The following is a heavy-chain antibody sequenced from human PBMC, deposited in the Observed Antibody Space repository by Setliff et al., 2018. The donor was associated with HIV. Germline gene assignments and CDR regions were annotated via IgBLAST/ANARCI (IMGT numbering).Heavy chain of an antibody. CDR1: GDTFSNYA. CDR3: ASGSGYCNKGDCYIGVHRTPDKYYFDS. D-gene: IGHD2-8*01. CDR2: INPLFGTT. J-gene: IGHJ4*02. Sequence: GASVKVSCKASGDTFSNYAITWVRQAPGQGLEWMGGINPLFGTTNYAHNFQGRLTITTDQIMSTAYMELTSLRSEDTAVYYCASGSGYCNKGDCYIGVHRTPDKYYFDSWGRGTLVTVSS. V-gene: IGHV1-69*05.